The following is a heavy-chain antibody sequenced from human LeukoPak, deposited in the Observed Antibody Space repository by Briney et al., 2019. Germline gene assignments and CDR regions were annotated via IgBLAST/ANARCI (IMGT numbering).Heavy chain of an antibody. CDR2: IYYSGST. CDR1: GGSITSYY. D-gene: IGHD4-23*01. J-gene: IGHJ4*02. CDR3: ARHADYGGYLDY. Sequence: SETLSLTCTVSGGSITSYYWSWIRQPPGKGLEWIGYIYYSGSTNYNPSLKSRGTVSVDTSKSQFSLRLTSVTAADTAVYYCARHADYGGYLDYWGQGTLVTVSS. V-gene: IGHV4-59*08.